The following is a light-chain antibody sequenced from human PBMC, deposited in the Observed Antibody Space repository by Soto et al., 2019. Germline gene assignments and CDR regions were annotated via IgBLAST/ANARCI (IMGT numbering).Light chain of an antibody. CDR3: QQYGTSPPT. CDR1: QSVGNNY. V-gene: IGKV3-20*01. Sequence: EIVLTQSPGTLSLSPGERATLSCRASQSVGNNYLAWYQQKPGQPPRLLIYVASNRATGLPDRFSGSGSGTDFTLTISRLEPEDFAVYYCQQYGTSPPTFGPGTKVDIK. CDR2: VAS. J-gene: IGKJ3*01.